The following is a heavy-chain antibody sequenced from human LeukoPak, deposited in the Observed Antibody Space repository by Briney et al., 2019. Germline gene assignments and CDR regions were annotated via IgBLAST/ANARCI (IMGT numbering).Heavy chain of an antibody. CDR3: ARESLNYYDTSGYVDY. V-gene: IGHV3-11*01. CDR2: ISSSGSTI. Sequence: GGSLRLSCAASGLTFSDDYMSWIRQAPGKGLEWVSYISSSGSTIYYADSVKGRFTISRDNAKNSLYLQMNSLRAEDTAVYYCARESLNYYDTSGYVDYWGQGTRVTVSS. CDR1: GLTFSDDY. D-gene: IGHD3-22*01. J-gene: IGHJ4*02.